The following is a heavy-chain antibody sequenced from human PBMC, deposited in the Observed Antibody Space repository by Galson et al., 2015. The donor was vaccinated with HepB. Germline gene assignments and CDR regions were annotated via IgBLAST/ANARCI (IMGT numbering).Heavy chain of an antibody. CDR2: IWYDGSNK. V-gene: IGHV3-33*01. CDR3: ARGDYGDYYFDY. Sequence: SLRLSCAASGFTFSSYGMHWVRQAPGKGLEWVAVIWYDGSNKYYADSVKGRFTISRDNSKNTLYLQMNSLRAEDTAVYYCARGDYGDYYFDYWGQGTLVTVSS. J-gene: IGHJ4*02. CDR1: GFTFSSYG. D-gene: IGHD4-17*01.